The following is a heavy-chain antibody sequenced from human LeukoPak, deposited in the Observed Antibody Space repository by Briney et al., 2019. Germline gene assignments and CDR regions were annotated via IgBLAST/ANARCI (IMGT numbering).Heavy chain of an antibody. CDR2: IYCSGST. J-gene: IGHJ4*02. V-gene: IGHV4-31*03. CDR1: GGSISSGGYY. D-gene: IGHD3-10*01. CDR3: ARGIYYGSGSYYPFDY. Sequence: PSQTLSLTCTVSGGSISSGGYYWSWIRQHPGKGLEWIGYIYCSGSTYYNPSLKSRVTISVDTSKNQFSLKLSSVTAADTAVYYCARGIYYGSGSYYPFDYWGQGTLVTVSS.